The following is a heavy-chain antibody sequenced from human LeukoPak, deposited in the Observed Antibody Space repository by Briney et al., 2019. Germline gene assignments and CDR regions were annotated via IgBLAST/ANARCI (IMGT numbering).Heavy chain of an antibody. J-gene: IGHJ6*02. V-gene: IGHV3-23*01. CDR3: SKGSRQFAYYAMDV. CDR1: GFTFSSYA. Sequence: GGSLRLSCAASGFTFSSYAMSWVRQAPGKGLEWVSVISGGGGSTDYADSVKGRFTISRDNFKNTLDLQMNSLRAEDTAVYYCSKGSRQFAYYAMDVWGQGTTVTVSS. CDR2: ISGGGGST. D-gene: IGHD2-2*01.